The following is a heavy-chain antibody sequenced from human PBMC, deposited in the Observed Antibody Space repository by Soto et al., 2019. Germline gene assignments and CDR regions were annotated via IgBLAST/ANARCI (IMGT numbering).Heavy chain of an antibody. CDR1: GFSLSTNGGA. V-gene: IGHV2-5*02. J-gene: IGHJ4*02. Sequence: QITVKESGPTLVKATHSLALTGAFSGFSLSTNGGAVAWILQSPGKALQWLAVIYWDDDKSYSLSMKSRLTITTDTSNYQVALTMTQMAPVETATYFCAHTKVTQRRGPHFDSWGQGALCTVAS. D-gene: IGHD3-10*01. CDR3: AHTKVTQRRGPHFDS. CDR2: IYWDDDK.